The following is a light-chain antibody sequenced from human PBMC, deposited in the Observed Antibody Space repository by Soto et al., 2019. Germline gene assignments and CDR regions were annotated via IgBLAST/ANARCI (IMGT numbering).Light chain of an antibody. V-gene: IGKV3-15*01. Sequence: EIVMTQSPATLSVSPGERATLSCRASQSVSSNLAWYQQKPGQAPRLLIYGASTRATGIPARFSGSGSGTELTITISSLQSEDFAVYYCQPYNNWLLYTFGQGTKLEIK. CDR2: GAS. CDR1: QSVSSN. CDR3: QPYNNWLLYT. J-gene: IGKJ2*01.